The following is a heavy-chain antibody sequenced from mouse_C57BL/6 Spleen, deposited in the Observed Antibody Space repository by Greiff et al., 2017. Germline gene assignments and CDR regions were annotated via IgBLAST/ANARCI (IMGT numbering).Heavy chain of an antibody. CDR2: INPSSGYT. CDR3: ARSCYYCISHYAMDY. Sequence: VQLQQSGAELAKPGASVKLSCKASGYNFNSYWMHWVKQRPGQGLEWIGYINPSSGYTKYNPKFKDKATLTADKSSSTAYMLLSSLTYEDSAVYYCARSCYYCISHYAMDYRGQGTSVTVSS. V-gene: IGHV1-7*01. CDR1: GYNFNSYW. J-gene: IGHJ4*01. D-gene: IGHD1-1*01.